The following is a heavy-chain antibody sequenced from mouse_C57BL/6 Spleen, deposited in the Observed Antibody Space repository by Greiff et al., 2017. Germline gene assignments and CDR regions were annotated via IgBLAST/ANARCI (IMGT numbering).Heavy chain of an antibody. J-gene: IGHJ4*01. Sequence: EVQLQQSGPVLVKPGASVKISCKASGYTFTDYNLNWVKQSHGKSLEWIGVINPYNGGTSYNQKFKGKATLTVDKSSSTAYMELNSLTSEDSAVYYCARRGDYYAMDYWGQGTSVTVSS. CDR1: GYTFTDYN. CDR3: ARRGDYYAMDY. CDR2: INPYNGGT. V-gene: IGHV1-19*01.